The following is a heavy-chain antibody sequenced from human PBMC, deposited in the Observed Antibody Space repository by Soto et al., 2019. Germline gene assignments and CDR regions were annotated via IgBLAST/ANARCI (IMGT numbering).Heavy chain of an antibody. J-gene: IGHJ4*02. D-gene: IGHD5-12*01. CDR3: ARTDGYNPAFDY. CDR2: ISSSSGYT. Sequence: GSLRLSCAASGFTFSDYYMSWIRQAPGKGLEWVSYISSSSGYTNYADSVKGRFTISRDNAKNSLYLQMNCLRAEDTAVYYCARTDGYNPAFDYWGQGTLVTVSS. V-gene: IGHV3-11*06. CDR1: GFTFSDYY.